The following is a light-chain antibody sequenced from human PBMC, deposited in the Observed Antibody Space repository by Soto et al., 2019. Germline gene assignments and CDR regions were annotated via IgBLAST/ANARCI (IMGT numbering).Light chain of an antibody. CDR2: ATS. J-gene: IGKJ1*01. CDR1: QSVSNS. V-gene: IGKV3-15*01. Sequence: ETLLTQSPATLSVSPGETATLSCRASQSVSNSLAWYRQRPGQPPSLLIYATSTRATGVPARFTGSGSGTEFTLTSSILQSEDVAVYYCHPYYDWPPWTCAQGTKA. CDR3: HPYYDWPPWT.